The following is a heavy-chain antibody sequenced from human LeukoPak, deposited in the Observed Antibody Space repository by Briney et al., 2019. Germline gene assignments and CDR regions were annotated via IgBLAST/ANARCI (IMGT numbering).Heavy chain of an antibody. Sequence: PGGSLRLSCAASGFTFSSYAMSWVRQAPGKGLGWVSAISGSGGSTYYADSVKGRFTISRDNSKNTLYLQMNSLRAEDTAVYYCAKARYDFWSGFQTPYYMDVWGKGTTVTVSS. J-gene: IGHJ6*03. CDR3: AKARYDFWSGFQTPYYMDV. CDR1: GFTFSSYA. CDR2: ISGSGGST. V-gene: IGHV3-23*01. D-gene: IGHD3-3*01.